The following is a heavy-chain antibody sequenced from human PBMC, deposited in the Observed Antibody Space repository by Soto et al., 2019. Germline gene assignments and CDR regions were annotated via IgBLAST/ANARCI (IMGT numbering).Heavy chain of an antibody. V-gene: IGHV3-21*01. CDR3: ARGRRDGRFDY. CDR1: GFTFSSYS. Sequence: GGSLRLSCAASGFTFSSYSMNSVRQAPGKGLEWVSSISSSSSYIYYADSVKGRFTISRDNAKNSLYLQMNSLRAEDTAVYYCARGRRDGRFDYWGRGTLVTVSS. J-gene: IGHJ4*02. CDR2: ISSSSSYI.